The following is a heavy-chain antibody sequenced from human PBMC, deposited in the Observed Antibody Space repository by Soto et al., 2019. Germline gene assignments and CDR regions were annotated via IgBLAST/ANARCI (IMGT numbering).Heavy chain of an antibody. D-gene: IGHD6-6*01. CDR3: ASSSPFHY. J-gene: IGHJ4*02. Sequence: ETLPHTCSVSSASLSSSTYYWSWIRQPPGRGPEWIGSIYYSGNTYYKPSLKSRVSISIDTSRNQFSLKLTSVTAADTGVYYCASSSPFHYWGPGILVNVSS. CDR1: SASLSSSTYY. V-gene: IGHV4-39*01. CDR2: IYYSGNT.